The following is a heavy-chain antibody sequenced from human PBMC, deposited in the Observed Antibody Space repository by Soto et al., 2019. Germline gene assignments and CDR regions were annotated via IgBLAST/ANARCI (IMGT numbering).Heavy chain of an antibody. Sequence: GESLKISCKGSGYIFASYWVGWVRQMPGKGLECMGIIYPGDSETRYSPSFQGQVTISADKSIRTAYLQWSSPKASDTAMYYCARLVDYGDYDRSYYYGMDVWGKGTTVTVSS. J-gene: IGHJ6*04. D-gene: IGHD4-17*01. CDR1: GYIFASYW. V-gene: IGHV5-51*01. CDR3: ARLVDYGDYDRSYYYGMDV. CDR2: IYPGDSET.